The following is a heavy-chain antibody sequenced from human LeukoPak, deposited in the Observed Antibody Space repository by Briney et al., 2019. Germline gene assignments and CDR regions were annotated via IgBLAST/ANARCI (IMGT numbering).Heavy chain of an antibody. Sequence: GGSLRLSCAASGFTFSSYSMNWVRQAPGKGLEWVSSISSSSSYIYYADSVKGRFTISRDNSRNALYLQLSRLRVDDTAFYYCPKPLLTPGNWGPGTLVTVSS. CDR3: PKPLLTPGN. D-gene: IGHD4-23*01. CDR1: GFTFSSYS. V-gene: IGHV3-21*01. J-gene: IGHJ4*02. CDR2: ISSSSSYI.